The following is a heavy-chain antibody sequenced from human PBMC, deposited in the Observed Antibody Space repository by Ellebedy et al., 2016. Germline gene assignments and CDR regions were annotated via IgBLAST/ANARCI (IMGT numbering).Heavy chain of an antibody. D-gene: IGHD2-2*01. CDR3: ARAQGRPGLYYYYYYGMDV. V-gene: IGHV1-2*04. Sequence: ASVKVSXXASGYTFTGYYMHWVRQAPGQGLEWMGWINPNSGGTNYAQKFQGWVTMTRDTSISTAYMELSRLRSDDTAVYYCARAQGRPGLYYYYYYGMDVWGQGTTVTVSS. CDR2: INPNSGGT. J-gene: IGHJ6*02. CDR1: GYTFTGYY.